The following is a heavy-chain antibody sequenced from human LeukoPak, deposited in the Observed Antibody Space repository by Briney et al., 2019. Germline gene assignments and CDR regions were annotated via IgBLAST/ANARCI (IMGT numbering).Heavy chain of an antibody. V-gene: IGHV3-74*01. J-gene: IGHJ6*03. CDR1: GFAFSGYW. Sequence: GGSLRLSCAASGFAFSGYWMHWVRQAPGKGLVWLSRINGDGYSISYADSVKGRFTISRDNSKNTLYPQMNSLRAEDTAVYYCAKGGQQLVGRYYYYYYMDVWGKGTTVTISS. D-gene: IGHD6-13*01. CDR3: AKGGQQLVGRYYYYYYMDV. CDR2: INGDGYSI.